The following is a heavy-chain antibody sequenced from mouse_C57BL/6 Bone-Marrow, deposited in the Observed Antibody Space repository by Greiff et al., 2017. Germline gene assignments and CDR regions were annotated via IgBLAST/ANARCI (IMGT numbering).Heavy chain of an antibody. CDR1: GFNIKDDY. V-gene: IGHV14-4*01. CDR2: IDPENGDT. Sequence: VQLQQSGAELVRPGASVKLSCTASGFNIKDDYMHWVKQRPEQGLEWIGWIDPENGDTEYASKFQGKATITADKSSSTAYMELRSLTSEDSAVYFCARELPLTDYWGQGTSVTVSS. CDR3: ARELPLTDY. J-gene: IGHJ4*01. D-gene: IGHD2-1*01.